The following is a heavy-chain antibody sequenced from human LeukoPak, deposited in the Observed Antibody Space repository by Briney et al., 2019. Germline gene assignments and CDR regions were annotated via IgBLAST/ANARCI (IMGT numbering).Heavy chain of an antibody. CDR2: ITSSSSYI. Sequence: GGSLRLSCAASGFTFSSYGMNWVRQAPGKGLEWVSSITSSSSYIYYADSVKGRFTISRDNAKNSLYLQMHSLRAEDTAVYYCARSYSSSRGTFDYWGQGTLVTVSS. CDR3: ARSYSSSRGTFDY. J-gene: IGHJ4*02. V-gene: IGHV3-21*01. CDR1: GFTFSSYG. D-gene: IGHD6-6*01.